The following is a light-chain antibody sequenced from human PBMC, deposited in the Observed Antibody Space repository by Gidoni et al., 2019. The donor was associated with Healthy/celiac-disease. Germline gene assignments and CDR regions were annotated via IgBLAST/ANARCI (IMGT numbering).Light chain of an antibody. CDR1: SSDVGGYNY. V-gene: IGLV2-14*01. CDR2: DVS. Sequence: QSALTQPASVSGSPGQSITISCTGTSSDVGGYNYVSWYQQHPGKAPKLMISDVSNRPSGVSNRFSGSKSGNTASLTISGLQAEDEADYYCSSYTSSSHVFGTGTKVTVL. CDR3: SSYTSSSHV. J-gene: IGLJ1*01.